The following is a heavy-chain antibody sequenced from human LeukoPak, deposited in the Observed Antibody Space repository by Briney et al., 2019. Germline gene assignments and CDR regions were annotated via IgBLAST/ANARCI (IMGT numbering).Heavy chain of an antibody. J-gene: IGHJ6*02. Sequence: PSETLSLTCTVSGGSISSYYWSWIRQPPGKGLEWIGYIYYSGSTNYNPSLKSRVTISVDTSKNQFSLKLSSVTAADTAVYYCARRKKRFLGAGYYGMDVWGQGTTVTVSS. D-gene: IGHD3-3*01. CDR3: ARRKKRFLGAGYYGMDV. CDR1: GGSISSYY. V-gene: IGHV4-59*08. CDR2: IYYSGST.